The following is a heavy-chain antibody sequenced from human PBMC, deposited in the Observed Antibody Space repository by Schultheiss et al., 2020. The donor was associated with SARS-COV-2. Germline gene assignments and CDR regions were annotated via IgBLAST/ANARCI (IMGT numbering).Heavy chain of an antibody. CDR1: GGSLSGYY. Sequence: SETLSLTCAVHGGSLSGYYWSWIRQPPGKRLEWIGEVDHSGAFNYNPSLKSRLTISVDSSKNQFSLKLSSVTAADTAVYYCTRGAPGYWGQGTLVTVSS. CDR2: VDHSGAF. CDR3: TRGAPGY. V-gene: IGHV4-34*01. J-gene: IGHJ1*01.